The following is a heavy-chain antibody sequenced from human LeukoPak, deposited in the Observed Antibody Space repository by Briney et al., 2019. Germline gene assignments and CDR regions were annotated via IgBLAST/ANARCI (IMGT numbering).Heavy chain of an antibody. J-gene: IGHJ6*02. D-gene: IGHD1-14*01. CDR3: ARVGPDNKGYYGMDV. CDR1: GFTFSSYW. Sequence: GGSLRLSCAASGFTFSSYWMSWVRQAPGKGLEWVANIKQDGSEKYYVDSVKGRFTISRDNAKNSLYLQMNSLRAEDTAVYYCARVGPDNKGYYGMDVRGQGTTVTVSS. V-gene: IGHV3-7*01. CDR2: IKQDGSEK.